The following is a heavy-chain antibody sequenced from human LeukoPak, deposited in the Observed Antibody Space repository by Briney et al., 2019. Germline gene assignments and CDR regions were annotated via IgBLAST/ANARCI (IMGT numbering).Heavy chain of an antibody. Sequence: PSETLSLTCAVYGGSFSGDYWSWIRQPPGKGREGIGELNHSGSTNYNPSLKSRGTISVDTSKNQVSLKLSSVTDADTAVYYCARRAYYYDSSGYYPRLRSYYGMDVWSQGTTVTVSS. CDR1: GGSFSGDY. V-gene: IGHV4-34*01. D-gene: IGHD3-22*01. J-gene: IGHJ6*02. CDR2: LNHSGST. CDR3: ARRAYYYDSSGYYPRLRSYYGMDV.